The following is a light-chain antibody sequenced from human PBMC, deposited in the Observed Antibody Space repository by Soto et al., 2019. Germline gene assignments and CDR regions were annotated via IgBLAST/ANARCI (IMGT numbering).Light chain of an antibody. CDR1: ETVLHTSALNY. V-gene: IGKV2-28*01. CDR3: RQPLQIPIT. CDR2: FGS. Sequence: ETVLTQFPLSLSVIPGEPASISCRSGETVLHTSALNYLDWYLQKPGQSPQLLIYFGSIRASGVTNRFSGSGSGTDFTLRISRVEAEDVRVYYCRQPLQIPITFGQGIRREIK. J-gene: IGKJ5*01.